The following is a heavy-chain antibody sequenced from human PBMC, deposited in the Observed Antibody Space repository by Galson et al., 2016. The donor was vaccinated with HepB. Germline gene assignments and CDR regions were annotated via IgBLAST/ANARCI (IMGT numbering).Heavy chain of an antibody. D-gene: IGHD5-18*01. CDR1: GFSFSTFW. CDR3: ARFDVDTAMVRGEDYYQGMDV. Sequence: SLRLSCAASGFSFSTFWISWVRQPPGKGLEWVANIKQDGSERYYVGTVQGRFTISRHNAKRSVYLQMNSLRAEDTAVYYCARFDVDTAMVRGEDYYQGMDVWGQGTTVTVSS. J-gene: IGHJ6*02. CDR2: IKQDGSER. V-gene: IGHV3-7*05.